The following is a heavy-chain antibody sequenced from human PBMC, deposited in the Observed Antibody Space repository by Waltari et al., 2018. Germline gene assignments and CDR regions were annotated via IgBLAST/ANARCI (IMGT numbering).Heavy chain of an antibody. D-gene: IGHD7-27*01. Sequence: EVQLLESGGGLVRPGGSLRLSCAASGLTFSTYNLNWVRQPPGKGREGVSSISSDSNYMHYADSVKCRFTISRDNAKNSLYLQLNSLRAEDTAVYYCATGGWGFYLGYWGQGTLVTVSS. J-gene: IGHJ4*02. CDR3: ATGGWGFYLGY. V-gene: IGHV3-21*02. CDR1: GLTFSTYN. CDR2: ISSDSNYM.